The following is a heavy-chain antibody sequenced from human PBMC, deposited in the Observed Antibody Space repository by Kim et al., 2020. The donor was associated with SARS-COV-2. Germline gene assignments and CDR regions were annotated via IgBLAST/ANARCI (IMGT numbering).Heavy chain of an antibody. D-gene: IGHD3-3*01. V-gene: IGHV3-23*01. CDR3: AQRSESPIDSFDY. Sequence: YADSVNGRFTISRDNSKNTVFLQMDRLRAEDTAIYFCAQRSESPIDSFDYWGQGTLVTVSS. J-gene: IGHJ4*02.